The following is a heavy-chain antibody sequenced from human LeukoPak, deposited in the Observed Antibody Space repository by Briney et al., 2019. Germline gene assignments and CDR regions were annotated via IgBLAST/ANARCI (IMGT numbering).Heavy chain of an antibody. CDR1: GGSISSYY. J-gene: IGHJ4*02. Sequence: SETLSLTCTVSGGSISSYYWSWIRQPPGKGLEWIGYIYYSGSTNYNPSLKSRVTISVDTSKNQFSLKLSSVTAADTAVYYCARDMITFGGTYYFDYWGQGTVVTVSS. CDR3: ARDMITFGGTYYFDY. D-gene: IGHD3-16*01. CDR2: IYYSGST. V-gene: IGHV4-59*01.